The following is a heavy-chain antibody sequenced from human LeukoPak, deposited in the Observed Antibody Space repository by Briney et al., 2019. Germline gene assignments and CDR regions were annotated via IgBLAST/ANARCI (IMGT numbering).Heavy chain of an antibody. V-gene: IGHV3-23*01. CDR3: AKDRRELDGFDI. J-gene: IGHJ3*02. CDR1: GFTFNTYA. Sequence: GGSLRLSCAASGFTFNTYAMSWVRQAPGKGLEWVSGISGSGRTTYYADSVKGRFTISRDNSKNTLYVQMNSLRAEDTAVYYCAKDRRELDGFDIWGQGTMVTVSS. CDR2: ISGSGRTT.